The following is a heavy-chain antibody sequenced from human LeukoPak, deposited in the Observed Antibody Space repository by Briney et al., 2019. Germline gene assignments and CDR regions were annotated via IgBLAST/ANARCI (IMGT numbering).Heavy chain of an antibody. V-gene: IGHV4-59*01. CDR3: ARASLYDFWSGYYPRFYYYYYMDV. D-gene: IGHD3-3*01. J-gene: IGHJ6*03. CDR1: GGSISSYY. Sequence: SETLSLTCTVSGGSISSYYWSWIRQPPGKGLEWIGYIYYSGSTNYNPSLKSRVTISVDTSKNQFSLKLSSVTAADTAVYYCARASLYDFWSGYYPRFYYYYYMDVWGKGTTVTVSS. CDR2: IYYSGST.